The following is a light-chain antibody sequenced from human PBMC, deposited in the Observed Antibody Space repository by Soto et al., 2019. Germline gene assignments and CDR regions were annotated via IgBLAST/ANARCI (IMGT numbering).Light chain of an antibody. Sequence: SALTQPASVSGSPGQSITISCTGTSSDVGSYNLVSWYQQHPGKAPKLMIYEGSKRPSGVSNRFSGSKSGNTASLTISGLQAEDEADYYCCSYAGSVGFGGGTKLTVL. V-gene: IGLV2-23*01. J-gene: IGLJ2*01. CDR1: SSDVGSYNL. CDR2: EGS. CDR3: CSYAGSVG.